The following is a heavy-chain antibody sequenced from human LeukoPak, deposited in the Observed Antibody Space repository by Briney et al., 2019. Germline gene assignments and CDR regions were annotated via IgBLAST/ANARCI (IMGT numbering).Heavy chain of an antibody. J-gene: IGHJ4*02. D-gene: IGHD1-26*01. CDR2: INPNGGST. CDR3: ARDPSGSWQWFDY. Sequence: GASVKVSCKASGCTFTSYYLHWVRQAPGQGLEWMGVINPNGGSTTDAQKFQGRVTMTRDRSTSTVYMELYSLRSEDTAVYYCARDPSGSWQWFDYWGQGTLVTVSS. V-gene: IGHV1-46*01. CDR1: GCTFTSYY.